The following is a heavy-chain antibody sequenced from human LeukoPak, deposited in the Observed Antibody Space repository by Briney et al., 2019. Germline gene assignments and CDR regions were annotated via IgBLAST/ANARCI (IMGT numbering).Heavy chain of an antibody. CDR3: ARGQVAGTHYFDY. D-gene: IGHD6-19*01. V-gene: IGHV4-4*07. CDR1: GGSISSFY. Sequence: PSETLSLNCTVSGGSISSFYWSWIRQPAGKGLKWIGRIYTSGSTNYNPSLKSRVTMSVDTSKNQSSLKLSSVTAADTAVYYCARGQVAGTHYFDYWGQGTLVTVSS. CDR2: IYTSGST. J-gene: IGHJ4*02.